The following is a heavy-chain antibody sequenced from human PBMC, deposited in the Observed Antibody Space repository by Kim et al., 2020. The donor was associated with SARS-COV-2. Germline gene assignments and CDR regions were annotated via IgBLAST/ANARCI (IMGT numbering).Heavy chain of an antibody. Sequence: GGSLRLSCAASGFTFSSYAMHWVRQAPGKGLEWVAVLWHDGSNKYYVDSVKGRFTITRDNSKNTLLPQMNSLRPDVTAVDYCARGDRTTVVWFDYCGQGTLVTVPS. CDR3: ARGDRTTVVWFDY. D-gene: IGHD4-4*01. V-gene: IGHV3-33*01. CDR1: GFTFSSYA. CDR2: LWHDGSNK. J-gene: IGHJ4*02.